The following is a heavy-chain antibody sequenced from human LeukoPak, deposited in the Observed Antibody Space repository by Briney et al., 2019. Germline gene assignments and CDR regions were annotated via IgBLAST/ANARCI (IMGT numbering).Heavy chain of an antibody. CDR3: ARVKGNWNDVHYYYYGMDV. CDR2: LYYSGST. J-gene: IGHJ6*04. CDR1: GGSIRSYY. D-gene: IGHD1-1*01. V-gene: IGHV4-59*01. Sequence: PSETLALTCTVSGGSIRSYYWSWIRQSPGKGLEWTGYLYYSGSTNYNPSLKSRVTISVDTSKIQFSLKLSSVTAADTAVYYCARVKGNWNDVHYYYYGMDVWGKGTTVTVSS.